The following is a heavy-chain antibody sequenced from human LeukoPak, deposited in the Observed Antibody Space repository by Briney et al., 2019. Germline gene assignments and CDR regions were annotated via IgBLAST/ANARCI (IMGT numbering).Heavy chain of an antibody. CDR3: ARASAPLGYDFWSGRKNWFDP. V-gene: IGHV4-34*01. CDR1: GGSFSGYY. D-gene: IGHD3-3*01. Sequence: KPSETLSLTCAVYGGSFSGYYWSWIRQPPGKGLEWIGEINHSGSTNYNPSLKSRVTISVDTSKNQFSLKLSSVTAAGTAVYYCARASAPLGYDFWSGRKNWFDPWGQGTLVTVSS. J-gene: IGHJ5*02. CDR2: INHSGST.